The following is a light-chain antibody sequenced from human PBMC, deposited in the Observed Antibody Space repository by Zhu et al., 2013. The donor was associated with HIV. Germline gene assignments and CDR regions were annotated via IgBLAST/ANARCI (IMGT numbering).Light chain of an antibody. Sequence: ALQLTQSPSSLSASVGDRVIITCRASQGISGALAWYQQKPGKAPKLLIYDASSLESGVPSRFSGSGSGTDFTLTISSLQPEDFATYYCQQFNSYPITFGQGTRLEIK. CDR3: QQFNSYPIT. V-gene: IGKV1-13*02. CDR2: DAS. J-gene: IGKJ5*01. CDR1: QGISGA.